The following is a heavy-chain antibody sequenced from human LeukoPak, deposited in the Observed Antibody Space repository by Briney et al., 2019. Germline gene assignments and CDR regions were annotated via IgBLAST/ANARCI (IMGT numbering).Heavy chain of an antibody. V-gene: IGHV1-46*01. D-gene: IGHD1-26*01. CDR1: GYTFTGYY. CDR3: AREVVGATHFDY. CDR2: INPSGGST. Sequence: ASVKVSCKASGYTFTGYYMHWVRQAPGQGLEWMGIINPSGGSTSYAQKFQGRVTMTRDTSTSTVYMELSSLRSEDTAVYYCAREVVGATHFDYWGQGTLVTVSS. J-gene: IGHJ4*02.